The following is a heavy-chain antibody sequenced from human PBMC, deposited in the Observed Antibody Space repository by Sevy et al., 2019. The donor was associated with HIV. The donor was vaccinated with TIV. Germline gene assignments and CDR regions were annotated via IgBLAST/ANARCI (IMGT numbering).Heavy chain of an antibody. V-gene: IGHV3-30*18. J-gene: IGHJ6*02. Sequence: GGSLRLSCAASGFTFSTHGMHWVRQAPGKGLEWVAVISYHGRNKFYGDSVEGRFTISRDNSKKTLYLQMNSLRTEDTAVYYCAKDFTGYNGMDVWGQRTMVTVSS. CDR2: ISYHGRNK. CDR3: AKDFTGYNGMDV. D-gene: IGHD3-9*01. CDR1: GFTFSTHG.